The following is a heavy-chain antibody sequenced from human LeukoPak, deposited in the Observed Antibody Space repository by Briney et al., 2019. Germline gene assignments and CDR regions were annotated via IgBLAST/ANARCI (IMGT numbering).Heavy chain of an antibody. D-gene: IGHD3-22*01. V-gene: IGHV1-2*02. CDR1: GYTFTGYY. J-gene: IGHJ6*03. Sequence: ASVKVSCKASGYTFTGYYMHWVRQAPGQGLEWMGWINPNSGGTNYAQKFQGRVTMTRDTSISTAYVELSRLRSDDTAVYYCARARLDSSGYYYMDVWGKGTTVTVSS. CDR2: INPNSGGT. CDR3: ARARLDSSGYYYMDV.